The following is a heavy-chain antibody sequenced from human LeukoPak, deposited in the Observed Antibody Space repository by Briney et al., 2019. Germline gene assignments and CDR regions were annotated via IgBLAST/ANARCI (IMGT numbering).Heavy chain of an antibody. Sequence: GGSLRLSCVASGLTLSSYNMNWVRQAPGKGLKWVSFISSSSNYIYYADSVKGRFTISRDNAKNSLLLQMNSLRAEGTAVYYCARGTPTTRDFDYWGQGTLVTVSS. D-gene: IGHD4-11*01. CDR3: ARGTPTTRDFDY. V-gene: IGHV3-21*01. CDR2: ISSSSNYI. CDR1: GLTLSSYN. J-gene: IGHJ4*02.